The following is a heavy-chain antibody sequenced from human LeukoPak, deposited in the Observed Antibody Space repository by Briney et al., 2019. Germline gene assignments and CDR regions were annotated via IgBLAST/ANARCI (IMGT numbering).Heavy chain of an antibody. J-gene: IGHJ4*02. CDR3: AREDYGKNYFDF. V-gene: IGHV3-30-3*01. D-gene: IGHD4-17*01. CDR1: GFTFRNYA. CDR2: ISYDGTNK. Sequence: GGSLRLSCAASGFTFRNYAMHWVRQDPGKGREWVAVISYDGTNKYYADSVKGRFTISRDNSKNTLYLQMDSLRVEDTAVFYCAREDYGKNYFDFWGQGTLVTVSS.